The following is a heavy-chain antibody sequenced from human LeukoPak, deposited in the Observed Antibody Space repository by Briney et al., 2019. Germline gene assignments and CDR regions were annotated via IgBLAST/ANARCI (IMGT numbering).Heavy chain of an antibody. D-gene: IGHD1-1*01. CDR2: IRFDGSEK. V-gene: IGHV3-30*02. CDR1: AFPFRGHG. Sequence: GGSLRLSCAPAAFPFRGHGMHWVRQAPGKGPEWVAFIRFDGSEKFYADSVKGRFTVSRYTSTNTLYLETNSLRGEDTAIYYCAKWGNMRTTEGILEDWGPGTLVIVS. J-gene: IGHJ4*02. CDR3: AKWGNMRTTEGILED.